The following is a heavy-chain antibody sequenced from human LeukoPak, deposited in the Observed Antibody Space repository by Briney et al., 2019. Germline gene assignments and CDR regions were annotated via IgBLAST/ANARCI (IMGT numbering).Heavy chain of an antibody. J-gene: IGHJ3*02. CDR1: GYTFTGYY. D-gene: IGHD3-16*01. V-gene: IGHV1-2*02. Sequence: ASVKVSCKASGYTFTGYYMHWVRQAPGQGLEWMGWINPNSGGTNYAQKFQGRVTMTRDTSISTAYMELSRLRSDDTAVYYCARDLGGWQAFDIWGQGTMVTVSS. CDR2: INPNSGGT. CDR3: ARDLGGWQAFDI.